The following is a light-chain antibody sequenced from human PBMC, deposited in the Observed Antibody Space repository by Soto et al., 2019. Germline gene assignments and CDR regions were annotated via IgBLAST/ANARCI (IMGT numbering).Light chain of an antibody. CDR2: DVY. J-gene: IGLJ1*01. CDR3: SAYTSIPTLV. V-gene: IGLV2-14*03. Sequence: QSALTQPASVSGSPGQSVTISCTGTSSDIGGYNYVSWYQQHPGNVPKLLIYDVYNRPSGVSNRFSGSKSGNMASLTISGLQAEDEADYFCSAYTSIPTLVFGTGTKLTVL. CDR1: SSDIGGYNY.